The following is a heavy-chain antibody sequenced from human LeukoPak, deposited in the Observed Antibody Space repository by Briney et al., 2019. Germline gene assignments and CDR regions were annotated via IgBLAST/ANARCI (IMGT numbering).Heavy chain of an antibody. CDR3: ARGPGSSGGAYVGDY. V-gene: IGHV3-74*01. CDR1: GFTFSYHW. D-gene: IGHD3-22*01. Sequence: GGPLRLSCGASGFTFSYHWMHWVRQVPGKGLVRVSRIDGGGSSTSYADSVKGRFSISRDNAKSTLYLQMSSLRAEDTAVYYCARGPGSSGGAYVGDYWGPGTLVTVSS. J-gene: IGHJ4*01. CDR2: IDGGGSST.